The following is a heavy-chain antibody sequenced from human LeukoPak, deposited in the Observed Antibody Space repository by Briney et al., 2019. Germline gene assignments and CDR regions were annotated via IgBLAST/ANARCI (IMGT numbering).Heavy chain of an antibody. D-gene: IGHD3-9*01. J-gene: IGHJ6*02. CDR2: INWYADST. CDR1: GFKFSDYG. Sequence: PGRSLRLSCAASGFKFSDYGMSWVRQAPGKGLEWVSGINWYADSTGYADSVKGRFTISKDNAKNSLFLQMNSLRAEDTAMYYCARAILSDPKYYGMDVWGQGTTVTVSS. CDR3: ARAILSDPKYYGMDV. V-gene: IGHV3-20*04.